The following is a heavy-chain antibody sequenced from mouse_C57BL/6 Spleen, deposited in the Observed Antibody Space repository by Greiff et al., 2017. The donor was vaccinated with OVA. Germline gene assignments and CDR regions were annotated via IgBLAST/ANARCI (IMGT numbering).Heavy chain of an antibody. CDR1: GYTFTDYN. CDR2: INPNNGGT. CDR3: ARDGYYGSSYVGYAMDY. V-gene: IGHV1-22*01. Sequence: EVQRVESGPELVKPGASVKMSCKASGYTFTDYNMHWVKQSHGKSLEWIGYINPNNGGTSYHQKFKGKATLTVNKSSSTAYMELRSLTSEDSAVYYCARDGYYGSSYVGYAMDYWGQGTSVTVSS. D-gene: IGHD1-1*01. J-gene: IGHJ4*01.